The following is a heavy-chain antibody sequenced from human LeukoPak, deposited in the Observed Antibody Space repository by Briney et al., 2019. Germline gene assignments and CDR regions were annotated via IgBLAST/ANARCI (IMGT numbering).Heavy chain of an antibody. D-gene: IGHD5-18*01. Sequence: PGGSLRLSCEASGFTFNNYYMSWVRQAPGKGLECVSCISSSSSTIYYADSVKGRFTISRDKAKNSLYLQMDALRAEDTAVYYCARGYSYAKNWFDPWGQGTLVTVSS. CDR1: GFTFNNYY. CDR2: ISSSSSTI. CDR3: ARGYSYAKNWFDP. V-gene: IGHV3-48*01. J-gene: IGHJ5*02.